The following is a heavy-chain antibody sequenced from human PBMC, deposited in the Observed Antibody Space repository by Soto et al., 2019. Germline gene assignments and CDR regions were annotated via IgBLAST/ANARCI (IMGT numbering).Heavy chain of an antibody. CDR1: GYTFTSYA. Sequence: QVQLVQSGAEVKKPGASVKVSCKASGYTFTSYAMHWVRQAPGQRLEWMGWINAGNGNTKYSQKFQGXXXXXXXXXXXXXXXXXXXXXXXXXXXXYCARDRRAGGGGSYPXAYWGQGTLVTVSS. J-gene: IGHJ4*02. CDR2: INAGNGNT. V-gene: IGHV1-3*01. D-gene: IGHD2-15*01. CDR3: ARDRRAGGGGSYPXAY.